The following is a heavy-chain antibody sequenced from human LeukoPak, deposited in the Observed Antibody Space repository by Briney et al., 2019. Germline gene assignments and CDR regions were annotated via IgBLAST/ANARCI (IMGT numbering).Heavy chain of an antibody. J-gene: IGHJ4*02. D-gene: IGHD2-2*01. CDR2: IYYSGST. Sequence: SETLSLTCTVSGGSISSYYWSWIRQPPGKGLEWIGYIYYSGSTNYNPSLKSRVTISVDTSKNQFSLKLSSVTAADTAVYYCARSRNNVVPAAIDYWGQGTLVTVSS. CDR1: GGSISSYY. CDR3: ARSRNNVVPAAIDY. V-gene: IGHV4-59*08.